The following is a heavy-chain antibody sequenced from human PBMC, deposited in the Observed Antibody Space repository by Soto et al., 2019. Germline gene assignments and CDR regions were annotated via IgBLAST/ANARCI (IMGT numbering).Heavy chain of an antibody. CDR3: ARGDSNSWSDY. Sequence: QVHLVESGGGVVQPGRSLRLSRAASGFTFRSYAMDWVRQAPGKGLEWVAVISYDGINKYYADSVKGRFTISRDNSKNTLSLQMNSLRAEDTAVYYCARGDSNSWSDYWGQGTLVTVSS. CDR1: GFTFRSYA. CDR2: ISYDGINK. V-gene: IGHV3-30*01. J-gene: IGHJ4*02. D-gene: IGHD6-13*01.